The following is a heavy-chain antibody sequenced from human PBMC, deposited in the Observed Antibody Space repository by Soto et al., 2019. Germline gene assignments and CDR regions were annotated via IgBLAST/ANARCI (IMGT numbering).Heavy chain of an antibody. J-gene: IGHJ4*02. Sequence: EVQLLESGGGLVQPGGSLRLSCAASGSTFSSYPMSWIRQPPVKGLEWVSAISGSGGSTYYADSVKGRFTISRDNSKDPLYLQMNSLRAEDTAVYYCARRGSGSYYDYWGQGTLVTVSS. V-gene: IGHV3-23*01. D-gene: IGHD1-26*01. CDR1: GSTFSSYP. CDR3: ARRGSGSYYDY. CDR2: ISGSGGST.